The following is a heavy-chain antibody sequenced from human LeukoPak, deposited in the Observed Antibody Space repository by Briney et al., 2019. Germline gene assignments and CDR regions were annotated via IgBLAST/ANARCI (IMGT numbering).Heavy chain of an antibody. CDR2: IWYDGSNK. V-gene: IGHV3-33*01. CDR3: TRDVASRNWFDP. Sequence: GGTLRLSCAASGFTFSNYGMHWVRQAPGKGLEWVPFIWYDGSNKYYADSVKGRFTISRDNSKNTLFLQMNSLRAEDTAVYYCTRDVASRNWFDPWGQGTLVTVSS. CDR1: GFTFSNYG. J-gene: IGHJ5*02.